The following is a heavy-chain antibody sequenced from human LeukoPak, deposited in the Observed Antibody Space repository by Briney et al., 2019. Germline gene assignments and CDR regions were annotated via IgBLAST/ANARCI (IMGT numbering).Heavy chain of an antibody. J-gene: IGHJ2*01. CDR3: ARVGGSRYFDL. D-gene: IGHD3-16*01. CDR1: GGSVSTYY. Sequence: SETLSLTCTVSGGSVSTYYWSWIRQPAGKGLEWIGRMYTSGSTIYNPSLKSRVIMSEDTSKNQFSLKLTSVTAADTAVYYCARVGGSRYFDLWGRGTLVTVPS. CDR2: MYTSGST. V-gene: IGHV4-4*07.